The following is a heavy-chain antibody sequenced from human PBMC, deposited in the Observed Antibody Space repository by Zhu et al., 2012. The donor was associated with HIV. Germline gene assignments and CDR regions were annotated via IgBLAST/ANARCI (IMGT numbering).Heavy chain of an antibody. CDR2: INHRGST. V-gene: IGHV4-34*01. D-gene: IGHD3-3*01. J-gene: IGHJ5*02. CDR3: VSHRPHFGS. CDR1: GGTFSDYY. Sequence: QVRLEQWGAGLLKPSETLSLTCAVYGGTFSDYYWSWVRQSPDKGLEWIGEINHRGSTTYKTSLKSRLTMSVDTSKSQFSLKLTSVTAADTGIYYCVSHRPHFGSWGREPWSPSPQ.